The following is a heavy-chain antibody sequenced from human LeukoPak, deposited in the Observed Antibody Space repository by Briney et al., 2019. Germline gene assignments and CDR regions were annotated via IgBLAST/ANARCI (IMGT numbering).Heavy chain of an antibody. CDR1: GGTFSSYA. CDR2: IIPNLGIA. J-gene: IGHJ6*02. CDR3: ARVPGFDSSYYFVNSASMDV. V-gene: IGHV1-69*04. Sequence: GSSVKVSCKASGGTFSSYAISWVRQAPGQGLEWMGRIIPNLGIANYAQKFQGRVTITADKSTSTAYMELSSLRSEDTAVYYCARVPGFDSSYYFVNSASMDVWGQGTTVTVSS. D-gene: IGHD3-22*01.